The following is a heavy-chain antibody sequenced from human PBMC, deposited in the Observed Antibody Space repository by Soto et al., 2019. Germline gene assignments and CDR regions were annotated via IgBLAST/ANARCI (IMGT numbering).Heavy chain of an antibody. D-gene: IGHD3-10*01. CDR2: IKEDGSEK. J-gene: IGHJ6*02. Sequence: EVQLVESGGGLVQPGGSLRLSCAASGFTLSSDWMTWVRQASGKGLEWVANIKEDGSEKYYVDSVKGRFTISRDDAKNSLYLQMNSLRVEDTAVFYCARGRSDGMDVWGQGTTVTVSS. CDR1: GFTLSSDW. V-gene: IGHV3-7*03. CDR3: ARGRSDGMDV.